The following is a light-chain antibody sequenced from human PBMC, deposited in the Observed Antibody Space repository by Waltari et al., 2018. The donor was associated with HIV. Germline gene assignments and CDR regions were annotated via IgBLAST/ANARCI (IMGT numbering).Light chain of an antibody. J-gene: IGLJ2*01. CDR2: EDN. CDR1: SGSIASIY. V-gene: IGLV6-57*04. CDR3: HSYDTNNQV. Sequence: NFMLTQPHSMSESPGKTVTISCTRSSGSIASIYVQWYQQRPGSAPTTVIYEDNERPSGVPDRFSGSIDRSSNSASLTISGLKTEDEADYYCHSYDTNNQVFGGGTKLTVV.